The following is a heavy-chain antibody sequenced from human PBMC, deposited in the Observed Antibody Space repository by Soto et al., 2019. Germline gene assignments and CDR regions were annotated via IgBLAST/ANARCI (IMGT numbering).Heavy chain of an antibody. CDR1: GGSINSNNSF. CDR3: ARHLAVAGTDF. Sequence: PSETLSLTCTVSGGSINSNNSFWGWIRQPPGKGLEWIGSVFYTGSTYSNPSLKSRITVSVDTSKNQLSLHLYSVTAADTAVYFCARHLAVAGTDFWGQGALVTVSS. V-gene: IGHV4-39*01. D-gene: IGHD6-19*01. J-gene: IGHJ4*02. CDR2: VFYTGST.